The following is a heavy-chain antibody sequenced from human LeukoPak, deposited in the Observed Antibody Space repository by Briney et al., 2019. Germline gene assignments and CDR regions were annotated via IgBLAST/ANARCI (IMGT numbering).Heavy chain of an antibody. CDR3: ARGSSDCGGDCYTYYFDY. Sequence: PGGSLRLSCAASGFTFSSYAMHWVRQAPGKGLEWVAVISYDGSNKYYADSVKGRFTISRDNSKNTLYLQMNSLRAEDTAVYYCARGSSDCGGDCYTYYFDYWGQGTLVTVSS. CDR1: GFTFSSYA. J-gene: IGHJ4*02. CDR2: ISYDGSNK. V-gene: IGHV3-30-3*01. D-gene: IGHD2-21*02.